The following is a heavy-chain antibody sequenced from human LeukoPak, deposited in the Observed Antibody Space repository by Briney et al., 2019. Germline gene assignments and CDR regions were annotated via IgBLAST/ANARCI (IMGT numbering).Heavy chain of an antibody. V-gene: IGHV4-59*08. D-gene: IGHD6-19*01. Sequence: SETLSLTCTVSGGTISSYYWNWIRQPPGKGLEWTGYIHYSGSTKYNPSLKSRVTISVDTSKNQFPLKLSSVTAADTAVYYCARWYSSGWAFDYWGQGTLVTVSS. J-gene: IGHJ4*02. CDR3: ARWYSSGWAFDY. CDR1: GGTISSYY. CDR2: IHYSGST.